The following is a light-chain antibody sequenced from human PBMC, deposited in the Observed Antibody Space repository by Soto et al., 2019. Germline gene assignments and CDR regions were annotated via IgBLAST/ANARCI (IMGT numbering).Light chain of an antibody. CDR3: QQYNNWPPTWT. V-gene: IGKV3-15*01. CDR1: QSVSSN. J-gene: IGKJ1*01. Sequence: EIVMTQSPATLSVSPGERATLSCRAGQSVSSNLAWYQQKPGQAPRLLIYGASTRATGIPARFSGSGSGTEFTLTISSLQSEDVAVYYRQQYNNWPPTWTFGQGTKVDIK. CDR2: GAS.